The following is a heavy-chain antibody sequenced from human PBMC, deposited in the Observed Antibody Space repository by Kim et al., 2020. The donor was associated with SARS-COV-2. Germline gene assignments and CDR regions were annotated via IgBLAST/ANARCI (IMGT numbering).Heavy chain of an antibody. CDR3: ARRPVLTGTIDY. V-gene: IGHV4-39*01. Sequence: SETRSLTCTVSGGSISSSSYYWGWIRQAPGKGLEGIGSIDYSGSTYYNPSLKSRVTISVDTSKNQVSLKLSSVTASDTAVYYCARRPVLTGTIDYWGQGTLVTVSS. CDR1: GGSISSSSYY. D-gene: IGHD3-9*01. J-gene: IGHJ4*02. CDR2: IDYSGST.